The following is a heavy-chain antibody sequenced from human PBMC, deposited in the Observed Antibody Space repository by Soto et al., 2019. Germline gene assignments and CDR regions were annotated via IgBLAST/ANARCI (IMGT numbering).Heavy chain of an antibody. J-gene: IGHJ4*02. CDR2: INHSGST. D-gene: IGHD6-19*01. Sequence: QVQLQQWGAGLLKPSETLSLTCSVYGGSFSGYYWSWIRQPPGQGLEWIGEINHSGSTNYNPSLKSRVTISVDTSKNQFSLKLSSVTAADTAVYYCARCGSGWYYFDYWGQGTLVTVSS. CDR3: ARCGSGWYYFDY. CDR1: GGSFSGYY. V-gene: IGHV4-34*01.